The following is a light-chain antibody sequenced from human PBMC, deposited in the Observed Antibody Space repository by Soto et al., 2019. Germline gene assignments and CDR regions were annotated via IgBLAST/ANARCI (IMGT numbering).Light chain of an antibody. V-gene: IGKV3-11*01. CDR2: DST. Sequence: LTQFPATLSLSPGEPATLSCGSTRHSLASFAGYQQKSAKPPRLVIYDSTLRANGVPDRFGGSRSGTEFTLTINSLEPEDFAVYYCQQRNVWPPTTFGQGTRLQI. CDR1: RHSLAS. J-gene: IGKJ5*01. CDR3: QQRNVWPPTT.